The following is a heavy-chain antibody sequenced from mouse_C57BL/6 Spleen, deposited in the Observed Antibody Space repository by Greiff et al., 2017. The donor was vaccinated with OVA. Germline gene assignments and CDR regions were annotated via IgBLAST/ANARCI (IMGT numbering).Heavy chain of an antibody. Sequence: VMLVESGPGLVQPSQSLSITCTVSGFSLTSYGVHWVRQSPGKGLEWLGVIWSGGSTDYNAAFISRLSISKDNSKSQVFFKMNSQQADDTDRYYCARNKDWVYAMDYWGKGTSVTVAS. J-gene: IGHJ4*01. V-gene: IGHV2-2*01. D-gene: IGHD4-1*01. CDR3: ARNKDWVYAMDY. CDR1: GFSLTSYG. CDR2: IWSGGST.